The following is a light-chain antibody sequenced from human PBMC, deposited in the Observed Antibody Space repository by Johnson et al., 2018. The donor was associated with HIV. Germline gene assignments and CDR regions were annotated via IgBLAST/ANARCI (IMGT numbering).Light chain of an antibody. J-gene: IGLJ1*01. CDR3: GTWDSSLSAG. V-gene: IGLV1-51*02. CDR1: SSNIGNNY. CDR2: ENN. Sequence: QSVLTQSPSVSAAPGQKVTISCSGSSSNIGNNYVSWYQQLPGTAPKLLIYENNKRPSGIPDRFSGSKSGTSATLGITGLQTGDEADYYCGTWDSSLSAGFGTGTKVTGL.